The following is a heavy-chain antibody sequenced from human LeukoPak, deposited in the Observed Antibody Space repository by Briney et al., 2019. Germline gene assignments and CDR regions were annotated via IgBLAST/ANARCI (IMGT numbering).Heavy chain of an antibody. CDR1: TFTFSSYS. CDR2: ITSSAGTI. J-gene: IGHJ4*02. CDR3: ARVHHNTAMVDIDY. V-gene: IGHV3-48*04. D-gene: IGHD5-18*01. Sequence: GGSLRLSCATSTFTFSSYSMNWVRQAPGKGLEWISYITSSAGTIYYADSVKGRFTISRDNAKSSLYLQMNSLRVEDTAVYYCARVHHNTAMVDIDYWGQGTLVTVSS.